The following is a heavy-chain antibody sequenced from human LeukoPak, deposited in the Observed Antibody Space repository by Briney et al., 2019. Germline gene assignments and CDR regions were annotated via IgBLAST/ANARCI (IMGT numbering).Heavy chain of an antibody. V-gene: IGHV1-69*13. CDR1: GGTFSSHA. CDR3: AKDLWGSITMVRGVIESDY. J-gene: IGHJ4*02. CDR2: IIPLIGTA. Sequence: GASVKVSCKASGGTFSSHAISWVRQAPGQGLEWMGGIIPLIGTANHAQKFQGRVTITADESTSTVYMELSRLRSEDTAVYYCAKDLWGSITMVRGVIESDYWGQGTLVTVSS. D-gene: IGHD3-10*01.